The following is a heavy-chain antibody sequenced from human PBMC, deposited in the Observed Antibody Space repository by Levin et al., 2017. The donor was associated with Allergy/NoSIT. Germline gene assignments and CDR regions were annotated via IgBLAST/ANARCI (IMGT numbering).Heavy chain of an antibody. CDR2: IDHSGST. D-gene: IGHD1-20*01. CDR3: SRALSYFGYNWKSGDFFDC. Sequence: SETLSLTCAVSGGSFSGYYWSWIRQTPAKGLEWIGEIDHSGSTNYNPSLRSRVTISVDTSKNLFSLKLSSMTAADTAVYYCSRALSYFGYNWKSGDFFDCWGQGTLVTVSS. V-gene: IGHV4-34*01. CDR1: GGSFSGYY. J-gene: IGHJ4*02.